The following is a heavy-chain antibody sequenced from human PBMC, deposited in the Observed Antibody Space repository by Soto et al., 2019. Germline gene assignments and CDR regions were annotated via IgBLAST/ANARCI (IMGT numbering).Heavy chain of an antibody. CDR2: IYPGDSDT. Sequence: PGESLKISCKGSGYSFDSCWIAWVRQMPGKGLELMGIIYPGDSDTKYSPSFQGQVTISADKSVNTAYLQWSSLKASDTAMHYCARFKGTTLSAQPLDYWGQGTLVTVSS. CDR1: GYSFDSCW. V-gene: IGHV5-51*01. J-gene: IGHJ4*02. CDR3: ARFKGTTLSAQPLDY. D-gene: IGHD4-4*01.